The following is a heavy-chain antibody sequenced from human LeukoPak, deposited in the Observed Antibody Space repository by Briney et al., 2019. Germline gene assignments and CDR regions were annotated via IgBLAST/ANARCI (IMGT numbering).Heavy chain of an antibody. CDR2: TYYRSKWYN. CDR3: ARESCSGGNCPYGKDV. J-gene: IGHJ6*02. V-gene: IGHV6-1*01. CDR1: GDSVSSNSAT. D-gene: IGHD2-15*01. Sequence: SQTLSLTCVISGDSVSSNSATWNWLRQSPSRGLEWRGRTYYRSKWYNDYIVSVKSRITINPDTSKNQFSLQLNSVTPEDAAVYYCARESCSGGNCPYGKDVWGQGTTVTVSS.